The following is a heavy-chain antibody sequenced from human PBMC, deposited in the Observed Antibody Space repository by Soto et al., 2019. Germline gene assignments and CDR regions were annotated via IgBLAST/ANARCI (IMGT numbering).Heavy chain of an antibody. CDR2: IYYSGST. CDR1: GGSFSSYY. V-gene: IGHV4-59*01. J-gene: IGHJ4*02. CDR3: ARAYYGDYPYFGY. Sequence: SETLSLTCAVSGGSFSSYYWSWIRQPPGEGLEWIRSIYYSGSTNYNPSLKSRVTISIDTSKSLFSLKLSSLTSADTAVYFCARAYYGDYPYFGYWGQGALVTVSS. D-gene: IGHD4-17*01.